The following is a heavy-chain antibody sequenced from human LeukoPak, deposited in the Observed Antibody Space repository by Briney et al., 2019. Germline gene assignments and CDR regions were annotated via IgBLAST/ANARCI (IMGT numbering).Heavy chain of an antibody. D-gene: IGHD2-8*01. Sequence: GGSLRLSCAAPGFTFSSYAMHWVRQAPGKGLEWVAVISYDGSNKYYADSVKGRFTISRDNSKNTLYLQMNSLRAEDTAVYYCAKSIYWTNPYYFDYWGQGTLVTVSS. V-gene: IGHV3-30*04. CDR2: ISYDGSNK. CDR3: AKSIYWTNPYYFDY. CDR1: GFTFSSYA. J-gene: IGHJ4*02.